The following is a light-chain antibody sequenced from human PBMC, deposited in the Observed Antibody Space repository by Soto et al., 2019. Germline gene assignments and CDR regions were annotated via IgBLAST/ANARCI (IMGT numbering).Light chain of an antibody. CDR3: QHYFSWPRT. J-gene: IGKJ1*01. Sequence: EVVMTQSPATLSVSPGEGATLSCRASQSVSNQLAWYQQRPGQAPRILIYGASTRATGIPARFSGSGSGTEISLTISSLQSEDFALYYCQHYFSWPRTFGQGTKVEIK. V-gene: IGKV3-15*01. CDR1: QSVSNQ. CDR2: GAS.